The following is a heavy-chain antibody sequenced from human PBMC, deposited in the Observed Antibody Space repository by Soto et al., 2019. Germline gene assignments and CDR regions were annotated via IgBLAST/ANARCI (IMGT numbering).Heavy chain of an antibody. J-gene: IGHJ4*02. CDR3: AREVLWSRYFDY. CDR2: MSYDGTTK. Sequence: QVQLVECGGGVVQPGRSLRLSCAASGFIFSNYVMYWVRQAPGKGLEWVAFMSYDGTTKSYADSVKGRFTISRDNSQNTLYLQMNSLRPEDTGVYYCAREVLWSRYFDYWGQGTLVTVSS. D-gene: IGHD3-10*01. CDR1: GFIFSNYV. V-gene: IGHV3-30-3*01.